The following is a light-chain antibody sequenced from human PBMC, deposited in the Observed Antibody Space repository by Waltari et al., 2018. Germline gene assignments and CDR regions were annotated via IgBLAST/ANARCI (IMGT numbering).Light chain of an antibody. V-gene: IGKV6-21*01. CDR2: YAS. Sequence: DIVLTQSPDFQSVTPQEKVTITCRASQSIGSNLHWYQQKPDQSPRLLIRYASQSFSGVPSRFSGSGSGTEFTLTINSLEAEDAATYYCHQSRSSPYTFGQGTKLETK. J-gene: IGKJ2*01. CDR1: QSIGSN. CDR3: HQSRSSPYT.